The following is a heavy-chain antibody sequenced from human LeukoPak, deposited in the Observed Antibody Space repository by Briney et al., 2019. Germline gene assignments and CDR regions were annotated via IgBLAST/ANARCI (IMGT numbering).Heavy chain of an antibody. J-gene: IGHJ4*02. CDR3: ARDGVGLLDY. CDR1: GGSISRYY. D-gene: IGHD1-7*01. CDR2: IHYSGST. V-gene: IGHV4-59*12. Sequence: PSETLSLTCTVTGGSISRYYWSWIRQPPGKGLEWIGYIHYSGSTNYNPSLKSRVTISVDTSKNQFSLKLSSVTAADTAVYYCARDGVGLLDYWGQGTLVTVSS.